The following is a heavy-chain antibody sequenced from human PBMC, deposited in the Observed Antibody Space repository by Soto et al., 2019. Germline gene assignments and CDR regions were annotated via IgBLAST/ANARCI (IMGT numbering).Heavy chain of an antibody. CDR2: ISSSSSYI. CDR3: ALYYDILTGYPDDY. CDR1: GFTFSSYS. D-gene: IGHD3-9*01. Sequence: GGSLRLSCAASGFTFSSYSMNWVRQAPGKGLGWGSFISSSSSYIYYADSVKGRFTISRDNAKNSLYLQMNSLRAEDTAVYYCALYYDILTGYPDDYWGQGTLVTVSS. V-gene: IGHV3-21*01. J-gene: IGHJ4*02.